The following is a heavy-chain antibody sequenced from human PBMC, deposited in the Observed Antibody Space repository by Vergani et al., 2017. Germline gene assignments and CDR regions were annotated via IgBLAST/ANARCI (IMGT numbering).Heavy chain of an antibody. V-gene: IGHV1-69*01. D-gene: IGHD3-22*01. J-gene: IGHJ4*02. CDR1: GGTFSSYA. CDR2: IIPIFGTA. CDR3: ARDRENYYDSSGYKDFDY. Sequence: QVQLVQSGAEVKKPGSSVKVSCKASGGTFSSYAISWVRQAPGQGLEWMGGIIPIFGTAKYAQKFQGRVTITADESTSTAYMELSSLRSEDTAVYYCARDRENYYDSSGYKDFDYWGQGTLVTVSS.